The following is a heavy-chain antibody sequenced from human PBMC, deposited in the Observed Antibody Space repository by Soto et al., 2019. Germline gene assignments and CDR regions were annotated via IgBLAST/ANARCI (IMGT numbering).Heavy chain of an antibody. Sequence: GGSLRLSCAASGFTFSSYAMHWVRQAPGKGLEWVAVISYDGSNKYYADSVKGRFTISRDNSKNTLYLQMNSLRAEDTAGYYWSRDLFGSNSYGYYLGQGNLVTVSS. V-gene: IGHV3-30-3*01. CDR1: GFTFSSYA. J-gene: IGHJ4*02. CDR3: SRDLFGSNSYGYY. D-gene: IGHD5-18*01. CDR2: ISYDGSNK.